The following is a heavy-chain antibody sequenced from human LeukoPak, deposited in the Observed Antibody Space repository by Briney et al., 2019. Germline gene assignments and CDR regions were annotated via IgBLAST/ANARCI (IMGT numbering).Heavy chain of an antibody. D-gene: IGHD3-22*01. CDR3: ATGHYYDSSGYLSDY. J-gene: IGHJ4*02. CDR2: FDPEDGET. CDR1: GYTLTELS. V-gene: IGHV1-24*01. Sequence: ASVKVSCTVSGYTLTELSMHWVRQAPGKGLEWMGGFDPEDGETIYAQKFQGRVTMTEDTSTDTAYMELSSLRSEDTAVYYCATGHYYDSSGYLSDYWGQGTLVTVSS.